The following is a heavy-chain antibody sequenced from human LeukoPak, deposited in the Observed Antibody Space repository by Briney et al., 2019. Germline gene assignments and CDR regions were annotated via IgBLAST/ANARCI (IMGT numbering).Heavy chain of an antibody. CDR3: ATLTTVKTFDP. D-gene: IGHD4-11*01. CDR2: IHYSGST. Sequence: PSESLSLTCTVSGGSVSSASCFWSWIRQPPGKGLEWIGYIHYSGSTNYNPSLESRVTISADTSKNQFSLKLNSVTAADTAVYYCATLTTVKTFDPWGQGTLVTVSS. J-gene: IGHJ5*02. CDR1: GGSVSSASCF. V-gene: IGHV4-61*01.